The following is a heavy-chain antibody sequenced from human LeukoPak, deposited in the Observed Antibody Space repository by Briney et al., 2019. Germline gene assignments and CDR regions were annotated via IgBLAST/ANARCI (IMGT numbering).Heavy chain of an antibody. D-gene: IGHD1-26*01. Sequence: GSLRLSCAASGFTFSSYAMHWVRQAPGKGLEWVAVISYDGSNKYYADSVKGRFTISRDNSKNTLYLQMNSLRAEDTAVYYCARVPSGSYYDGWFDPWGQGTLVTVSS. J-gene: IGHJ5*02. CDR3: ARVPSGSYYDGWFDP. V-gene: IGHV3-30-3*01. CDR2: ISYDGSNK. CDR1: GFTFSSYA.